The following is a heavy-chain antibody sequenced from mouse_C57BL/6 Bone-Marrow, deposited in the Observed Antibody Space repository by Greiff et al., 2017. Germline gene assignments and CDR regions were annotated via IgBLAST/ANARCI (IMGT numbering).Heavy chain of an antibody. CDR2: IRSKSNNYAT. Sequence: EVKLVESGGGLVQPKGSLKLSCAASGFSFNTYAMNWVRQAPGKGLEWVARIRSKSNNYATYYADSVKDRFTISRDDSESMLYLQMNNLKTEDTAMYYCVSPRYDYDGAWFAYWGQGTLVTVSA. V-gene: IGHV10-1*01. CDR3: VSPRYDYDGAWFAY. J-gene: IGHJ3*01. D-gene: IGHD2-4*01. CDR1: GFSFNTYA.